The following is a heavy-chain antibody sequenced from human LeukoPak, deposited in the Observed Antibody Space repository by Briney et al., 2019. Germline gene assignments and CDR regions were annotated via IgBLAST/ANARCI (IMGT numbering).Heavy chain of an antibody. V-gene: IGHV3-7*03. CDR2: IKKDGSQK. D-gene: IGHD3-3*01. Sequence: GGSLRLPCAASGFTFSSFWMSWVRQAPGKGLEWVANIKKDGSQKYYVDSVEGRFTISRDNAKNSLYLQMDSLRLDDTAVYNCTRVFGGYDVSDSWGQGTRVTVSS. J-gene: IGHJ4*02. CDR3: TRVFGGYDVSDS. CDR1: GFTFSSFW.